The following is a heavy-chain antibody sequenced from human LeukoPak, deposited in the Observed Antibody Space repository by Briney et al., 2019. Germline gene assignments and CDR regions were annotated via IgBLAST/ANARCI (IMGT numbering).Heavy chain of an antibody. V-gene: IGHV1-69*05. CDR3: ARNDDSSGYYPSNFQH. CDR1: GGTFSSYA. CDR2: IIPIFGTA. J-gene: IGHJ1*01. Sequence: SVKVSCKASGGTFSSYAISWLRQAPGQGLEWMGRIIPIFGTANYAQKFQGRVTITTDESTSTAYMELSSLRSEDTAVYYCARNDDSSGYYPSNFQHWGQGTLVTVSS. D-gene: IGHD3-22*01.